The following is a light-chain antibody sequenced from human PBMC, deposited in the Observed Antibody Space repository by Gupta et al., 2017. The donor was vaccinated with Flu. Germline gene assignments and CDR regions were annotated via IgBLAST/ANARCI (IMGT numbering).Light chain of an antibody. Sequence: EIVLTPSPGTLSLSPGERATLSCRASQSVSSSYLAWYQQKPGQAPRLLIYGASSRATGIPDRFSGSGSGTDFTLTISRLEPEDFAVYYCRQYGSSLWTFGQGTKVEIK. CDR2: GAS. J-gene: IGKJ1*01. V-gene: IGKV3-20*01. CDR3: RQYGSSLWT. CDR1: QSVSSSY.